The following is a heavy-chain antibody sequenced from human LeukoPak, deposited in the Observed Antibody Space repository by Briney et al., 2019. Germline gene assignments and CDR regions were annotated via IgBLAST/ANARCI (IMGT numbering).Heavy chain of an antibody. D-gene: IGHD3-9*01. CDR3: AKGLTGYYSAFDY. CDR2: INWSGGST. Sequence: PGGSLRLSCTAFGFAFDEHGMSWVRQVPGKGLEWVAGINWSGGSTGYADPLRGRFTISRDNAKNSLYLQMDSLRAEDTAVYYCAKGLTGYYSAFDYWGQGTLVTVSS. V-gene: IGHV3-20*04. J-gene: IGHJ4*02. CDR1: GFAFDEHG.